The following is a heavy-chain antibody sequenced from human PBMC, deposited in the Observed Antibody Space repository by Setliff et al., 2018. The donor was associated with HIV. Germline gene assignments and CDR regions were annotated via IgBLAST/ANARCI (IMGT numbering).Heavy chain of an antibody. J-gene: IGHJ4*02. Sequence: GASVKVSCKASGYSFTGYYMHWVRQAPGQGLEWMGWMNPSTGGTRFAQKFQGRVTMTRDTFITTAYMELSSLRSDDTAVYYCARMGESPPHSSSWYYWGQGTLGTVSS. CDR2: MNPSTGGT. CDR3: ARMGESPPHSSSWYY. V-gene: IGHV1-2*02. CDR1: GYSFTGYY. D-gene: IGHD6-13*01.